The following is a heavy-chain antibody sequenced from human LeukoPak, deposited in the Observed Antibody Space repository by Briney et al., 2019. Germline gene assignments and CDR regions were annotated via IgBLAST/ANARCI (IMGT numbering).Heavy chain of an antibody. CDR1: GFTFTSYT. D-gene: IGHD2-15*01. CDR2: ISSTSRYI. J-gene: IGHJ4*02. CDR3: ARAGAHCSGGSCYIDY. Sequence: GGSLRLSCEASGFTFTSYTINWVRQAPGKGLEWVSSISSTSRYIYYEDSLKGRFTISRDNPKSSLFLQMNSLRDEDTAVYYCARAGAHCSGGSCYIDYWGQGTLVTVSS. V-gene: IGHV3-21*01.